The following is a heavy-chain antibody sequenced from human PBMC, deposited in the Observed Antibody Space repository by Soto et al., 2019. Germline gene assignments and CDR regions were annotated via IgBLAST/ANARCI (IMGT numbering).Heavy chain of an antibody. CDR2: IFSNDEK. CDR3: ARLYIAVAGTNTSDY. CDR1: GFSLSNARMG. D-gene: IGHD6-19*01. V-gene: IGHV2-26*01. J-gene: IGHJ4*02. Sequence: QVTLKESGPVLVKPTETLTLTCTVSGFSLSNARMGVSWIRQPPGKALEWLAHIFSNDEKSYSTSLKSRLTISKDTSKSQVVLTMTNMDPVDTATYYCARLYIAVAGTNTSDYWGQGTLVTVSS.